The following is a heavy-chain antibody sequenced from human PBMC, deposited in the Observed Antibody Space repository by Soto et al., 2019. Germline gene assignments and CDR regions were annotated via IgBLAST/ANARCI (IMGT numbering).Heavy chain of an antibody. V-gene: IGHV4-39*01. CDR2: IYYSGST. D-gene: IGHD3-10*01. CDR3: ARQWVSRYGSGEPNAFDI. J-gene: IGHJ3*02. CDR1: GGSISSSSYY. Sequence: QLQLQESGPGLVKPSETLSLTCTVSGGSISSSSYYWGWIRQPPGKGLEWIGSIYYSGSTYYNPSLKSRVTISVDTSKNQFSLKLSSVTAADTAVYYCARQWVSRYGSGEPNAFDIWGQGTMVTVSS.